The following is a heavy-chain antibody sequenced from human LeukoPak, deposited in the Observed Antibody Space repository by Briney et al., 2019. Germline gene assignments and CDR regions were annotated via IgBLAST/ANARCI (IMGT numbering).Heavy chain of an antibody. CDR3: ARDRGLIAVAGTSEWFDP. Sequence: GGSLRLSCAASGFTFSSYSMNWVRQAPGKGLEWVSSISSSSSYIYYADSVKGRFTISRDNAKNSLYLQMNSLRAEDTAVYYCARDRGLIAVAGTSEWFDPWGQGTLATVSS. CDR1: GFTFSSYS. J-gene: IGHJ5*02. V-gene: IGHV3-21*01. CDR2: ISSSSSYI. D-gene: IGHD6-19*01.